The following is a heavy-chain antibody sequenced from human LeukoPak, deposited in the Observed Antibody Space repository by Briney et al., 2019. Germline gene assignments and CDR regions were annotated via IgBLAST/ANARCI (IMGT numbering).Heavy chain of an antibody. Sequence: ASVEVSCKASGYTFTGYYMHWVRQAPGQGLEWMGWINPNSGGTNYAQKFQGWVTMTRDTSISTAYMELSRLRSDDTAVYYCARDLGYCSSTSCYGWFDPWGQGTLVTVSS. V-gene: IGHV1-2*04. CDR3: ARDLGYCSSTSCYGWFDP. J-gene: IGHJ5*02. CDR2: INPNSGGT. D-gene: IGHD2-2*01. CDR1: GYTFTGYY.